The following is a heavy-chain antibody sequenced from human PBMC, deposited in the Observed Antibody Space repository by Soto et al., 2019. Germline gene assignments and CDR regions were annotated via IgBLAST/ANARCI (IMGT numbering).Heavy chain of an antibody. V-gene: IGHV3-20*04. Sequence: ESGGGVVRSGGSLRLSCAASGFTFEDHGMTWVRQVPGKGLEWVAEINWSGSSTSYADSVKGRFTISRDNAKNSLYLQMNSLRAEDTALYFCARDGGVAVSVDASDIWGQGTMVTVSS. CDR3: ARDGGVAVSVDASDI. CDR1: GFTFEDHG. J-gene: IGHJ3*02. CDR2: INWSGSST. D-gene: IGHD6-19*01.